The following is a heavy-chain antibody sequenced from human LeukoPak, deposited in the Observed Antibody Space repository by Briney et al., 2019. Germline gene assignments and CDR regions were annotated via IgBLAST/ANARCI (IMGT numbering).Heavy chain of an antibody. CDR3: AKSLRFLKDYFDY. V-gene: IGHV3-23*01. J-gene: IGHJ4*02. CDR2: ISGSGGST. Sequence: GASLRLSCAASGFTFSSYAMSWVRQAPGKGLEWVSAISGSGGSTYYADSVKGRFTISRDNSKNTLYLQTNSLRAEDTAVYYCAKSLRFLKDYFDYWGQGTLVTVSS. D-gene: IGHD3-3*01. CDR1: GFTFSSYA.